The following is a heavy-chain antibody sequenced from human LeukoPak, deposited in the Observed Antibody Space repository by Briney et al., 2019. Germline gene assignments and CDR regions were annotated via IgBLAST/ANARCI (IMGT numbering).Heavy chain of an antibody. V-gene: IGHV3-48*04. J-gene: IGHJ4*02. Sequence: GGSLRLSCVASGFTFNTYSMNWFRQAPGKGLEWISYISSISGTIYYSDSVKGRFTISRDNAKNSLYLQMNSLRAEDTAVYYCASDLYGSGSYYIAPLYWGQGTLVTVSS. CDR3: ASDLYGSGSYYIAPLY. CDR1: GFTFNTYS. CDR2: ISSISGTI. D-gene: IGHD3-10*01.